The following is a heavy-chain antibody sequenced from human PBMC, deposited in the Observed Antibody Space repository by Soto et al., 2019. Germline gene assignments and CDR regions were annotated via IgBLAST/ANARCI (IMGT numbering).Heavy chain of an antibody. CDR1: GGYIRGHY. CDR3: ARGGWRQIDY. J-gene: IGHJ4*02. D-gene: IGHD3-3*01. Sequence: PSETLSLTCTVFGGYIRGHYWSWIRQPPGKGLEWIGYIYYSGSTNYNPSLKSRVTISVDTSKNQFSLKLSSVTAADTAVYYCARGGWRQIDYWGQGTLVTVSS. CDR2: IYYSGST. V-gene: IGHV4-59*08.